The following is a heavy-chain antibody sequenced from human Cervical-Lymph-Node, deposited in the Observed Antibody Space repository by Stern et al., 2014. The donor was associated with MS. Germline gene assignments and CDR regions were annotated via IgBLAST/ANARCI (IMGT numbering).Heavy chain of an antibody. CDR2: IKLDGSEK. D-gene: IGHD3-3*02. CDR3: AKSAGRTSNRAHD. CDR1: GFTFSDYW. J-gene: IGHJ4*02. Sequence: EVQLVESVGGLVQPGGSLRLSCEASGFTFSDYWMTWVRQAPGKGLEWVANIKLDGSEKHYVDSVKGRFTISRDNAKNSLYLQMNNLKDADTAVYYCAKSAGRTSNRAHDWGQGTLVTVSP. V-gene: IGHV3-7*01.